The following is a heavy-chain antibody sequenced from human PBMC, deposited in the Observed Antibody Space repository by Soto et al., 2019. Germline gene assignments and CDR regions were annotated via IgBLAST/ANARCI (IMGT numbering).Heavy chain of an antibody. CDR2: IYYSGST. D-gene: IGHD5-12*01. CDR1: GGSISSYY. Sequence: SETLSLTCTVSGGSISSYYWSWIRQPPGKGLEWIGYIYYSGSTNYNPSLKSRVTISVDTSKNQFSLKLSSVTAADTAVYYCAREAEARGYYFDYRGQGTLVTVPS. V-gene: IGHV4-59*01. J-gene: IGHJ4*02. CDR3: AREAEARGYYFDY.